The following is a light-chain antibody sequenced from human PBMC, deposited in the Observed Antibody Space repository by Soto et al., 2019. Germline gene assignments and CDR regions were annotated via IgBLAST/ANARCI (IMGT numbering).Light chain of an antibody. J-gene: IGLJ1*01. Sequence: QSALTQPASVSGSPGQSITISCTGTTSDVGGYNYVSWYQQYPGKAPKLMIYDVSTRPSGVSDRFSGSKSGNTASLTISGLQAEDEADYYCRSFRSSSTYVFGSGTKLTVL. CDR3: RSFRSSSTYV. V-gene: IGLV2-14*01. CDR1: TSDVGGYNY. CDR2: DVS.